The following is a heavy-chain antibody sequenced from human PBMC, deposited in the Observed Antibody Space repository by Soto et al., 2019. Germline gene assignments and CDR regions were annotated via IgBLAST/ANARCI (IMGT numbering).Heavy chain of an antibody. CDR2: INHSGST. D-gene: IGHD3-10*01. V-gene: IGHV4-34*01. CDR3: AKVGSGNYFRAFDS. CDR1: GGSFSGYY. J-gene: IGHJ4*02. Sequence: PSETLSLTCAVYGGSFSGYYWSWIRQPPGKGLEWIGEINHSGSTKYNPSLKSRVTISVDTSKNQFSLKLSSVTAADTAVYYCAKVGSGNYFRAFDSWGQGTLVTVSS.